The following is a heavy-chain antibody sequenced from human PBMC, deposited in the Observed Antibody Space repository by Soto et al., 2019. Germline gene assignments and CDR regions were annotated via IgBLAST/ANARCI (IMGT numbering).Heavy chain of an antibody. J-gene: IGHJ4*02. D-gene: IGHD3-9*01. CDR1: GGSISSYY. Sequence: KTSETLSLTCTVSGGSISSYYWSWIRQPPGKGLEWIGYIYYSGSTNYNPSLKSRVTISVDTSKNQFSLKLSSVTAADTAVYYCARGKFGILTGYYFDYWGQGTLVTVSS. V-gene: IGHV4-59*01. CDR2: IYYSGST. CDR3: ARGKFGILTGYYFDY.